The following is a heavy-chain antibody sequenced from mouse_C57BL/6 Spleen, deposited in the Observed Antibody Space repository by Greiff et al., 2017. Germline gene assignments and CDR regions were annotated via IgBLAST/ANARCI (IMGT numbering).Heavy chain of an antibody. CDR1: GYTFTDYY. CDR3: ARGELQLSWFAY. D-gene: IGHD3-2*02. J-gene: IGHJ3*01. Sequence: EVQLQQSGPELVKPGASVKISCKASGYTFTDYYMNWVKQSHGKSLEWIGDINPNNGGTSYNQKFKGKATLTVDKSSSTAYMELRSLTSEDSAVYYCARGELQLSWFAYWGQGTLVTVSA. V-gene: IGHV1-26*01. CDR2: INPNNGGT.